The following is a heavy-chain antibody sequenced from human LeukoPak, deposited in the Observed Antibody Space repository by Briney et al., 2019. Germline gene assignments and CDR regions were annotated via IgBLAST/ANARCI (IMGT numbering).Heavy chain of an antibody. D-gene: IGHD3-22*01. CDR2: IYTSGST. V-gene: IGHV4-61*02. CDR3: ARGSYDSSGYPFDY. CDR1: GGSISSGDYY. J-gene: IGHJ4*02. Sequence: SETLSLTCTVSGGSISSGDYYWSWIRQPPGKGLEWIGRIYTSGSTNYNPSLKSRVTISVDTSKNQFSLKLSSVTAADTAVYYCARGSYDSSGYPFDYWGQGTLVTVSS.